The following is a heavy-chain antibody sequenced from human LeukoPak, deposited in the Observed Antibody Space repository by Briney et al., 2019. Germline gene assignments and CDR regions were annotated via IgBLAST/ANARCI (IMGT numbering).Heavy chain of an antibody. CDR3: AKGITMVRGVIAKTLFDY. V-gene: IGHV3-23*01. CDR1: GFTFNTYA. J-gene: IGHJ4*02. CDR2: ISDSGGST. Sequence: PGGSLRLSCEASGFTFNTYAMTWVRQGPGKGLEWVSYISDSGGSTYYADSVKGRFTFSRDNSKNTLFLQMSSLRAEDTAVYYCAKGITMVRGVIAKTLFDYWGQGALVTVSS. D-gene: IGHD3-10*01.